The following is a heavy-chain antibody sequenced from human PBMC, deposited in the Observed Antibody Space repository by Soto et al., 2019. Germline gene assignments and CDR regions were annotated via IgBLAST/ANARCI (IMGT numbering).Heavy chain of an antibody. Sequence: PXESLKVSCKCSGYSFTSYWSGLVLQMPGKGLEWMGIIYPGDSDTRYSPSFQGQVTISADKSISTAYLQWSSLKASDTAMYYCERRYYIAENWFDPWGQGTLVTVSS. V-gene: IGHV5-51*01. D-gene: IGHD6-13*01. CDR1: GYSFTSYW. CDR2: IYPGDSDT. CDR3: ERRYYIAENWFDP. J-gene: IGHJ5*02.